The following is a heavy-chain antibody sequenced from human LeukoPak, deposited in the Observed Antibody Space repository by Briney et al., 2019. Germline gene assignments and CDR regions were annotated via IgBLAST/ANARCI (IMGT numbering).Heavy chain of an antibody. D-gene: IGHD3-22*01. CDR2: ISSSSSYI. V-gene: IGHV3-21*01. Sequence: GGSLRLSCVGSGFTFTTYAMNWVRQAPGKGLEWVSSISSSSSYIYYADSVKGRFTISRDNAENSLYLQMNSLRAEDTAVYYCARGRTVAGYDSSGYFYFDYWGQGTLVTVSS. CDR1: GFTFTTYA. CDR3: ARGRTVAGYDSSGYFYFDY. J-gene: IGHJ4*02.